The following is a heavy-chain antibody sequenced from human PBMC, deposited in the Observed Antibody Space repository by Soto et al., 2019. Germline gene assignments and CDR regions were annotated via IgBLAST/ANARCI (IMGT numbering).Heavy chain of an antibody. CDR1: GYTFTSNG. D-gene: IGHD3-22*01. J-gene: IGHJ3*02. CDR3: ARLAHYYDSSGYPGAFDI. CDR2: ISAYNGNT. Sequence: ASVKVSCKASGYTFTSNGISWVRQAPGQGLEWMGWISAYNGNTNYAQKLQGRVNMTTDTSTSTAYMELRSLRSDDTAVYYCARLAHYYDSSGYPGAFDIWGQGTMVTVSS. V-gene: IGHV1-18*01.